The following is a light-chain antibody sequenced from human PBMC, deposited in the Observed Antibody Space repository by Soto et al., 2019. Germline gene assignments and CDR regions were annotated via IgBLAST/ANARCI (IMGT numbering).Light chain of an antibody. Sequence: DIQMTQSPPTLSASVGDRVTITCRASQGISTWLAWYQQKQGKAPKLLIYRASSLESGVPSRFSGSGSGTEFTLTINSLQPDDFATYYCQQYTENWTFGQGTKVEIK. J-gene: IGKJ1*01. CDR1: QGISTW. CDR2: RAS. V-gene: IGKV1-5*03. CDR3: QQYTENWT.